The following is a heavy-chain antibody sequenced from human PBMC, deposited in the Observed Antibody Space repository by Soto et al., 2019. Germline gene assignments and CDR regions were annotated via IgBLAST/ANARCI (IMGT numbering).Heavy chain of an antibody. J-gene: IGHJ4*02. V-gene: IGHV3-30*18. CDR2: ISDDGTYK. CDR3: EKAAIHGLGYTYGHYFEY. CDR1: GFTFPNCG. Sequence: QVQLVESGGGVVQPGRSLRLSCAASGFTFPNCGMHWVRQAPGKGLEWVAFISDDGTYKYYADSVRGRFTVSRDNFKNTLCLQVNSLRPEDTAVYYCEKAAIHGLGYTYGHYFEYWGQGTLVTVSS. D-gene: IGHD5-18*01.